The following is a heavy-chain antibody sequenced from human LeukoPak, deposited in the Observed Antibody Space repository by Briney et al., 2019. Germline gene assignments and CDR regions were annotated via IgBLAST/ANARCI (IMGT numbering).Heavy chain of an antibody. V-gene: IGHV3-15*01. Sequence: SLRLSCAVSGFTFSNVWMSWVRHAPAKGREWVGRIKTKTDRRTADYAAAEEGRITISRHDSKNTPYLQMNSLETEDTAVYYCSTHKGEYWGQGTLVTVSS. CDR3: STHKGEY. CDR2: IKTKTDRRTA. CDR1: GFTFSNVW. J-gene: IGHJ4*02.